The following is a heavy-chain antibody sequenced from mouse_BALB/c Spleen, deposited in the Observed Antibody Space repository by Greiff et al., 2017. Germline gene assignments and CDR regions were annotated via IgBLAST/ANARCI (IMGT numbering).Heavy chain of an antibody. Sequence: QVQLQQSGAELVRPGSSVKISCKASGYAFSSYWMNWVKQRPGQGLEWIGQIYPGDGDTNYNGKFKGKATLTADKSSSTAYMQLSSLTSEDSAVYFCASDSSGYYAMDYWGQGTSVTVSS. CDR1: GYAFSSYW. J-gene: IGHJ4*01. CDR3: ASDSSGYYAMDY. V-gene: IGHV1-80*01. CDR2: IYPGDGDT. D-gene: IGHD3-2*01.